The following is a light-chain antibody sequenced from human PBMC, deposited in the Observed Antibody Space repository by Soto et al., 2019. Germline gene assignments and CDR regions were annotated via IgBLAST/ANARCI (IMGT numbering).Light chain of an antibody. CDR3: GTWENSLSVLYV. V-gene: IGLV1-51*01. Sequence: QSVLTQPPSVSAAPGQKVTISCSGSSSNIGGNSVSWYQQLPGTAPKLLIYDDNKRPSGIPDRFSGSKSGTSATLGITGLQTGDEADYYCGTWENSLSVLYVFGPGTKVTVL. CDR1: SSNIGGNS. CDR2: DDN. J-gene: IGLJ1*01.